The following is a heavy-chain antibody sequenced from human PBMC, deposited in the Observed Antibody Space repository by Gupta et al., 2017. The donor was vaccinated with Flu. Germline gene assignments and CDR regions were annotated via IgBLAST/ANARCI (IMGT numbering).Heavy chain of an antibody. CDR1: GFTFSSYG. J-gene: IGHJ4*02. CDR3: ARGWDTAMVLCH. Sequence: QVQLVESGGGVVQPGRSRRLSCAASGFTFSSYGMHWVRQAPGKGLEWVAVIWYDGSNKYYADSVKGRFTISRDNSKNTLYLQMNSLRAEDTAVYYCARGWDTAMVLCHWGQGTLVTVSS. D-gene: IGHD5-18*01. CDR2: IWYDGSNK. V-gene: IGHV3-33*01.